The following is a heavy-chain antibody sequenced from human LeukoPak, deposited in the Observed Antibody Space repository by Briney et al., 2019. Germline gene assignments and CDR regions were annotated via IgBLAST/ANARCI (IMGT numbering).Heavy chain of an antibody. Sequence: GGSLRLSCAASGSTFSSYGMHWVRQAPGKGLEWVAFIRYDGSNKYYADSVKGRFTISRDNSKNTLYLQMNSLRAEDTAVYYCAKSQDTAMVGYFDYWGQGTLVTVSS. D-gene: IGHD5-18*01. CDR3: AKSQDTAMVGYFDY. V-gene: IGHV3-30*02. J-gene: IGHJ4*02. CDR2: IRYDGSNK. CDR1: GSTFSSYG.